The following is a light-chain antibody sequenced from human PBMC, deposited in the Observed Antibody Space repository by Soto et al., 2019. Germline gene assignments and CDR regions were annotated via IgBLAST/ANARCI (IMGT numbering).Light chain of an antibody. CDR1: SRDVGGYNY. Sequence: QSVLTQPPSASGSLGQSVTISCTGTSRDVGGYNYVSWYQQHPGKAPKLMIYEVSKRPSGVPDRFSGSKPGITASLTISGLQAEDEADYYCTSYTSDSTYVFGTGTKVTVL. V-gene: IGLV2-8*01. J-gene: IGLJ1*01. CDR3: TSYTSDSTYV. CDR2: EVS.